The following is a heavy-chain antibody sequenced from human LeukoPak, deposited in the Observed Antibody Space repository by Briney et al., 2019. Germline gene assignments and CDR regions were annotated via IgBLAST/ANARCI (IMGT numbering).Heavy chain of an antibody. V-gene: IGHV1-2*02. D-gene: IGHD3-22*01. CDR3: ARAPTRITMIIGY. CDR1: GYTFTGYY. Sequence: ASVKVSCKASGYTFTGYYMHWVRQAPGQGLEWMGWINPNSGGTNYAQKFQGRVTMTRDTSISTAYMELSRLRSDDTAVYYCARAPTRITMIIGYWGQGTLVTVSS. CDR2: INPNSGGT. J-gene: IGHJ4*02.